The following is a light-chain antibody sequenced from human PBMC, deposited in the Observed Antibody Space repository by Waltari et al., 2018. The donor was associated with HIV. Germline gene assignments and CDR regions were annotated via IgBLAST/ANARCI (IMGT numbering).Light chain of an antibody. Sequence: QSALTQPASVSGSPGQSLTISCTGTSSDVGGYNYVSWYQQHPGKAPKLMIYEVSNRPSGVSNRFSGSKSGNTASLTISGLQDGDEADYYCSSYTSSSTLGVVFGGGTKLTVL. V-gene: IGLV2-14*01. CDR2: EVS. J-gene: IGLJ2*01. CDR3: SSYTSSSTLGVV. CDR1: SSDVGGYNY.